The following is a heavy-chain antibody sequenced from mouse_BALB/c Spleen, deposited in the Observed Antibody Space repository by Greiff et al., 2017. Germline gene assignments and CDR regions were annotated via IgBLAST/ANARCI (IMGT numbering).Heavy chain of an antibody. CDR3: ARPPYYYGSSPWFAY. CDR2: ISNGGGST. D-gene: IGHD1-1*01. Sequence: EVKLVESGGGLVQPGGSLKLSCAASGFTFSSYTMSWVRQTPEKRLEWVAYISNGGGSTYYPDTVKGRFTISRDNAKNTLYLQMSSLKSEDTAMYYCARPPYYYGSSPWFAYWGQGTLVTVSA. J-gene: IGHJ3*01. CDR1: GFTFSSYT. V-gene: IGHV5-12-2*01.